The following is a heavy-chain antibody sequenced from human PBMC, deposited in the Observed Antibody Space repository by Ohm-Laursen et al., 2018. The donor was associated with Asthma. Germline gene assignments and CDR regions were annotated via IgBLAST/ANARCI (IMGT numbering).Heavy chain of an antibody. CDR3: AEGSSNDYDILTGYRY. J-gene: IGHJ4*02. V-gene: IGHV3-9*01. Sequence: SLRLSCSASGFIFDDYDMHWVRQAPGKGLEWVSGISWNSVSLGYADSVKGRFTISRDNAKNSLYLQMNSLRAEDTALYYCAEGSSNDYDILTGYRYRGQGTLVTVSS. D-gene: IGHD3-9*01. CDR2: ISWNSVSL. CDR1: GFIFDDYD.